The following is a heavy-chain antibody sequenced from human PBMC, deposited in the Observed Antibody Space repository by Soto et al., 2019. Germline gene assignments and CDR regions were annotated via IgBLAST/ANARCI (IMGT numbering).Heavy chain of an antibody. V-gene: IGHV1-69*12. CDR3: ARSGSGYSGYDYFYYYYGMDV. D-gene: IGHD5-12*01. CDR2: IIPIFGTA. Sequence: QAQLVQSGAEVKKPGSSVKVSCKASGGTFSSYAISWVRQAPGQGLEWMGGIIPIFGTANYAQKFQGRVTITADESTSTAYMELSSLRSEDTAVYYCARSGSGYSGYDYFYYYYGMDVWGQGTTVTVSS. CDR1: GGTFSSYA. J-gene: IGHJ6*02.